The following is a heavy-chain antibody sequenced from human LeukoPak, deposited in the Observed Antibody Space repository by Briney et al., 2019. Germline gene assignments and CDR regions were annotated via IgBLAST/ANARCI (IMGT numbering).Heavy chain of an antibody. CDR1: GFTFSSYS. D-gene: IGHD5-18*01. Sequence: GGSLRLSCAASGFTFSSYSMNWVRQAPGKGLEWVSYISSSSSTIYYADSVKGRFTISRDNAKNSLYLQMNSLRAEDTAVYYCARGVSYGGIDYWGQGTLVTVSS. J-gene: IGHJ4*02. CDR2: ISSSSSTI. V-gene: IGHV3-48*01. CDR3: ARGVSYGGIDY.